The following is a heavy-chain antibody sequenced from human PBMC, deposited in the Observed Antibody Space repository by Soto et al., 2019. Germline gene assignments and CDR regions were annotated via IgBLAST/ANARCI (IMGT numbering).Heavy chain of an antibody. D-gene: IGHD3-3*01. CDR2: INAGNGNT. V-gene: IGHV1-3*01. CDR1: GYTFTSYA. Sequence: ASVKVSCKASGYTFTSYAMHWVRQAPGQRLEWMGWINAGNGNTKYSQKFQGRVTITRDTSASTAYMELSSLRSEDTAVYYCARDGTYYDFWSGYYYWFDPWGQGTLVTVSS. J-gene: IGHJ5*02. CDR3: ARDGTYYDFWSGYYYWFDP.